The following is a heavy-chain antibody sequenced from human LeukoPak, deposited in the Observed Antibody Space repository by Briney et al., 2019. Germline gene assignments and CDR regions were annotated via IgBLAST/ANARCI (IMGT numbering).Heavy chain of an antibody. CDR2: INHSGNT. Sequence: SETLSLTCAVYGGAFSGYYWSWIRQPPEKGLEWIGAINHSGNTNYNPSLKSRGTISVGTSKNQFSLKLSSVTAADTAVYYCTRGRTGTYYYGSGTYYKSLYYYYGVDVWGQGTTVTVSS. CDR1: GGAFSGYY. CDR3: TRGRTGTYYYGSGTYYKSLYYYYGVDV. D-gene: IGHD3-10*01. J-gene: IGHJ6*02. V-gene: IGHV4-34*01.